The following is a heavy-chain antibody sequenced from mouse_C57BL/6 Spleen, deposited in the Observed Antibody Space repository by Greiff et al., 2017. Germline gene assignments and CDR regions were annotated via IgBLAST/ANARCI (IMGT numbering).Heavy chain of an antibody. J-gene: IGHJ3*01. D-gene: IGHD4-1*01. Sequence: QVQLQQPGAELVKPGASVKLSCKASGYTFTSYWMHWVKQRPGQGLEWIGMIHPNSGSTNYNEKFKSKATLTVDKSSSTAYMQLSSLTSEDSAVYYWARPVGTGKSETWFAYWGQGTLVTVSA. CDR2: IHPNSGST. CDR1: GYTFTSYW. V-gene: IGHV1-64*01. CDR3: ARPVGTGKSETWFAY.